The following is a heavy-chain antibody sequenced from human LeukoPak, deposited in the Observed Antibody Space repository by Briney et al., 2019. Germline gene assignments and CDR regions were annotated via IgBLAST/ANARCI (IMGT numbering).Heavy chain of an antibody. CDR2: ISSSSSYI. CDR1: GFTFSSYS. Sequence: GGSLRLSCAAAGFTFSSYSMNWVRQAPGKGREWVSSISSSSSYIYYADSGKGRFTISRDSAKNSLYLQMNSLRAEDTAVYYCARGLYGDFDYWGQGTLVTVSS. V-gene: IGHV3-21*01. CDR3: ARGLYGDFDY. J-gene: IGHJ4*02. D-gene: IGHD4-17*01.